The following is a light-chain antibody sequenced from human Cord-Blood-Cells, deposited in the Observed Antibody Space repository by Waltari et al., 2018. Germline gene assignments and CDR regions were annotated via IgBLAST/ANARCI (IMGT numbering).Light chain of an antibody. V-gene: IGKV3-15*01. CDR1: QSVNSN. CDR3: QQYNNWLLT. J-gene: IGKJ4*01. Sequence: DIVMTPSPETLSASPGERATLSCRASQSVNSNLAWYQHKPGQAPRLLIYGAATRATGIPARFSVRGIGTEFTLAISSLQSEDFAVYYCQQYNNWLLTFGGGTKVEIK. CDR2: GAA.